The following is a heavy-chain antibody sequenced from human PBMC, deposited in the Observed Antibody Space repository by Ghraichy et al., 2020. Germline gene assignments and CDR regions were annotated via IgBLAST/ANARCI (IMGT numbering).Heavy chain of an antibody. CDR3: ARVSFYYGSGSYLRDLFDY. D-gene: IGHD3-10*01. J-gene: IGHJ4*02. CDR2: INHSGST. Sequence: SETLSLTCAVYGGSFSGYYWSWIRQPPGKGLEWIGEINHSGSTNYNPSLKSRVTISVDTSKNPFSLKLSTVTAADTAVYYCARVSFYYGSGSYLRDLFDYWGQGTLVSVSS. CDR1: GGSFSGYY. V-gene: IGHV4-34*01.